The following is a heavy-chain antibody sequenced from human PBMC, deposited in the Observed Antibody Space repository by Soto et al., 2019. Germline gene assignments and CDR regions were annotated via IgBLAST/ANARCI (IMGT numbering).Heavy chain of an antibody. V-gene: IGHV4-39*01. CDR2: IYYSGST. Sequence: SETLSLTCTVSGGSISSSSYYWGWIRQPPGKGLEWIGSIYYSGSTYYNPSLKSRVTISVDTSKNQFSLKLSSVTAADTAVYYCARLRGQGFDYWGQGTLVTVSS. CDR3: ARLRGQGFDY. CDR1: GGSISSSSYY. D-gene: IGHD1-26*01. J-gene: IGHJ4*02.